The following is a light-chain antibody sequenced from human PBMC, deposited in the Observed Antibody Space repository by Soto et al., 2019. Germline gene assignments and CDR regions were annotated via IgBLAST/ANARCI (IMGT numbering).Light chain of an antibody. Sequence: DVVITHSPRSRPVSLVQAASISCRSSQVLVHSDGIAYLNRFHQRPGRSPRRLIYKVSNRDSGVPARFSGSGSGTHFTLKISRVEAEDVGIYYCMQGTHWPITFGHGTRWRL. CDR2: KVS. V-gene: IGKV2-30*02. CDR1: QVLVHSDGIAY. CDR3: MQGTHWPIT. J-gene: IGKJ5*01.